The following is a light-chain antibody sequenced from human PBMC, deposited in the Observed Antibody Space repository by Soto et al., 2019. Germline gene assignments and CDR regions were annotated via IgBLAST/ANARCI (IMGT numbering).Light chain of an antibody. CDR3: QLGGT. CDR1: HFVSSRN. CDR2: GAS. J-gene: IGKJ1*01. Sequence: EIVLTQSPGTLSLSALEIVTLLCRASHFVSSRNLAWYQQKPGQAPRLLIYGASSRAPGIPDRFSGSGSGTDFTLTISRLEPEDFAVYYCQLGGTFGQGTKVDI. V-gene: IGKV3-20*01.